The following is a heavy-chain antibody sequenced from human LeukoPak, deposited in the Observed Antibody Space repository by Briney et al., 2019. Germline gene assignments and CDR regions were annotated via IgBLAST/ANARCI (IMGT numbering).Heavy chain of an antibody. V-gene: IGHV4-30-4*01. CDR3: ARVVLRGAFDI. J-gene: IGHJ3*02. CDR2: IYYSGST. CDR1: GGSISSGDYY. D-gene: IGHD2/OR15-2a*01. Sequence: PSETLSLTCTVSGGSISSGDYYWSWIRQPPGKGLEWIGYIYYSGSTYYNPSLKSRVTISVDTSKNQFSLKLSSVTAADTAVYYCARVVLRGAFDIWGQGTMVTVSS.